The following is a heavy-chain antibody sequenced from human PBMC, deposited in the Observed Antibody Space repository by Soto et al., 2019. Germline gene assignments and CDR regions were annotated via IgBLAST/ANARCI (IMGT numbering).Heavy chain of an antibody. D-gene: IGHD3-9*01. J-gene: IGHJ4*02. V-gene: IGHV1-18*01. CDR3: ARDQSPYYDILTGANNFDY. Sequence: ASVKVSCKGSGCTFTSYGISWVRQAPGQWLEWMGWISAYNGNTNYAQKLQGRVTMTTDTSTSTAYMELRSLRSDDTAVYYCARDQSPYYDILTGANNFDYWGQGTLVTVSS. CDR2: ISAYNGNT. CDR1: GCTFTSYG.